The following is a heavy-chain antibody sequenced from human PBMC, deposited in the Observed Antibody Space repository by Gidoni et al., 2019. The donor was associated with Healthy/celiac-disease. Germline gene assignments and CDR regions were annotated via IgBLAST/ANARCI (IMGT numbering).Heavy chain of an antibody. CDR2: IKQDGSEK. J-gene: IGHJ4*02. CDR3: ARDSVGYDFITSFDY. Sequence: LEWVANIKQDGSEKYYVDSVKGRFTISRDNAKNSLYLQMNSLRAEDTAVYYCARDSVGYDFITSFDYWGQGTLVTVSS. D-gene: IGHD5-12*01. V-gene: IGHV3-7*01.